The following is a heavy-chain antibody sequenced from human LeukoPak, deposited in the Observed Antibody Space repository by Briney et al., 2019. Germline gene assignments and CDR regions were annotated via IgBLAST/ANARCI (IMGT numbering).Heavy chain of an antibody. CDR3: ARAHVDTAMADAFDI. V-gene: IGHV4-4*07. D-gene: IGHD5-18*01. CDR2: IYTSGST. J-gene: IGHJ3*02. Sequence: PSETLSLTCTVSGGSISSYYWSWIRQPAGKGLEWIGRIYTSGSTNYNPSLKSRVTMSVDTSKNQFSLKLSSVTAADTAVYYCARAHVDTAMADAFDIWGQGTMVTVSS. CDR1: GGSISSYY.